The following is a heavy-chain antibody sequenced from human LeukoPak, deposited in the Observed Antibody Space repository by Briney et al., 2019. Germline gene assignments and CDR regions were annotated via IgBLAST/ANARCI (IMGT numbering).Heavy chain of an antibody. CDR3: ARARILDFWSGYPDDY. V-gene: IGHV1-18*01. CDR1: GYTFTSYG. CDR2: ISAYNGNT. D-gene: IGHD3-3*01. Sequence: GASVKVSCKASGYTFTSYGISWVRQAPGQGLEWMGWISAYNGNTNYAQKLQGRVTMTTDTSTSTAYMELRSLRSDDTAVYYCARARILDFWSGYPDDYWGQGTLVTVSS. J-gene: IGHJ4*02.